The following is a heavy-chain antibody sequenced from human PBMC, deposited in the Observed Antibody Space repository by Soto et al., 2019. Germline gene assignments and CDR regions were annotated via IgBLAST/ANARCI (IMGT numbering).Heavy chain of an antibody. CDR3: AKDRSYSGSYEAMGAFDI. V-gene: IGHV3-23*01. CDR1: GFTFSSYA. Sequence: GGSLRLSCAASGFTFSSYAMSWVRQAPGKGLEWVSAISGGGGSAFYADSVKGRFTISRDNSKNTLYLQMNSLRAEDTAVYYCAKDRSYSGSYEAMGAFDIWGQGTMVTVSS. J-gene: IGHJ3*02. D-gene: IGHD1-26*01. CDR2: ISGGGGSA.